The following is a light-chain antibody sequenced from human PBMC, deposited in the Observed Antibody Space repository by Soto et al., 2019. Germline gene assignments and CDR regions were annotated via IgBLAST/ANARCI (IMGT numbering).Light chain of an antibody. Sequence: ETVLTQSPGTLSLSPGERATLSCRASPSVTNFLAWYQQKPGQAPRLLIYGAFNRATGIPARFSGSGSGTEFTLTISSLQSEDFAVYYCQQYNNWPPITFGQGTRLEIK. V-gene: IGKV3D-15*01. CDR2: GAF. CDR3: QQYNNWPPIT. CDR1: PSVTNF. J-gene: IGKJ5*01.